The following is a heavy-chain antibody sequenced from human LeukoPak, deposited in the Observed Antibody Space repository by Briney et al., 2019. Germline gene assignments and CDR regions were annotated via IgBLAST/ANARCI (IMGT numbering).Heavy chain of an antibody. CDR3: AVARDFWSAVFDP. Sequence: ASVKVSCKASGYTFTSYGIIWVRQAPGQGLEWMGWISAYNGNTNYAQKLQGRVTMTTDTSTSTAYMELRSLRSDDTAVYYCAVARDFWSAVFDPWGQGTLVTVSS. CDR1: GYTFTSYG. CDR2: ISAYNGNT. J-gene: IGHJ5*02. D-gene: IGHD3-3*01. V-gene: IGHV1-18*01.